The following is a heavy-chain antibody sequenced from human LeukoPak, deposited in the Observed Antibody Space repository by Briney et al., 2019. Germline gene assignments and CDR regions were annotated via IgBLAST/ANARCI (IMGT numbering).Heavy chain of an antibody. V-gene: IGHV3-30*04. J-gene: IGHJ3*02. CDR1: GFTFSSYA. CDR3: ARALTVYYDSSGYGGAFDI. CDR2: ISYDGSNK. Sequence: GGSLRLSCAASGFTFSSYAMHWVRQAPGQGLEWVAVISYDGSNKYYADSVKGRFTISRDNSKNTLYLQMDSLRAEDTAVYYCARALTVYYDSSGYGGAFDIWGQGTMVTVSS. D-gene: IGHD3-22*01.